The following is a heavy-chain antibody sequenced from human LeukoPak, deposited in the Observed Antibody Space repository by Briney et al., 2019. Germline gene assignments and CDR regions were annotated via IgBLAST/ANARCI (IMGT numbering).Heavy chain of an antibody. V-gene: IGHV3-30*02. CDR3: AKPVLRYFDWDSGDY. D-gene: IGHD3-9*01. Sequence: GGSLRLSCAASGFTFSSYGMHWVRQAPGKGLEWVAFIRYDGSNKYYADSVKGRFTISRDNSKNTLYLQMNSLRAEDTAVYYCAKPVLRYFDWDSGDYWGQGTLVTVSS. J-gene: IGHJ4*02. CDR2: IRYDGSNK. CDR1: GFTFSSYG.